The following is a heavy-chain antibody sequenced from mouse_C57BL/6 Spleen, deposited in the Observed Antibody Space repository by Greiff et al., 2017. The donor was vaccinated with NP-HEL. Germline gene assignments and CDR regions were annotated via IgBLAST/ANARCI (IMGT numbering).Heavy chain of an antibody. V-gene: IGHV5-17*01. CDR1: GFTFSDYG. D-gene: IGHD1-1*01. J-gene: IGHJ3*01. Sequence: EVQLVESGGGLVKPGGSLKLSCAASGFTFSDYGMHWVRQAPEKGLEWVAYISSGSSTIYYADTVKGRFTISRDNAKNTLFLQMTILRSEVTAMYYCAIAYYGSSFAYWGQGTLVTVSA. CDR2: ISSGSSTI. CDR3: AIAYYGSSFAY.